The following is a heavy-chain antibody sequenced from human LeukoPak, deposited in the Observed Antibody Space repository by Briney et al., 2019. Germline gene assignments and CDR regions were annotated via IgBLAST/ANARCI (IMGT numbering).Heavy chain of an antibody. J-gene: IGHJ4*02. CDR2: IHYTGSI. CDR1: GGSISSYY. D-gene: IGHD5-12*01. CDR3: ARGVDRTKIYS. V-gene: IGHV4-59*06. Sequence: SETLSLTCTVSGGSISSYYWSWIRLYPGKGLEWIGCIHYTGSIYHNPSLQSRVTISVDTSKTQFSLNLNSVTAADTAVYYCARGVDRTKIYSWGQGTLVTVSS.